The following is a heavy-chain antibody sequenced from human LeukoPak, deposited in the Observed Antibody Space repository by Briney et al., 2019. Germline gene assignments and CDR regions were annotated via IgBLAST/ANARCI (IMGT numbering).Heavy chain of an antibody. Sequence: GGSLRLFCAASGFTFSIYWMSWVRQAPGKGLEWVANITQDGSEKYYVDSVKGRFTISRDNAKNSLYLQMNSLRAEDTAVYYCADLISYSSDPDAFDIWSQGTMVTVSS. CDR2: ITQDGSEK. D-gene: IGHD6-25*01. J-gene: IGHJ3*02. V-gene: IGHV3-7*01. CDR1: GFTFSIYW. CDR3: ADLISYSSDPDAFDI.